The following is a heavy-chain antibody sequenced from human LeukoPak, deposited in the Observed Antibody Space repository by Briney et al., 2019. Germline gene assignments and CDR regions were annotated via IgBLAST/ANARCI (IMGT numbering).Heavy chain of an antibody. CDR1: SGSLSGYY. J-gene: IGHJ4*02. V-gene: IGHV4-34*01. CDR2: INHSGST. Sequence: SETLSLTCAVYSGSLSGYYWSWIRQPPGKGLEWIGEINHSGSTNYNPSLKSRVTISVDTSKNQFSLKLSSVTAADTAVYYCARGGRIDYWGQGTLVTVSS. CDR3: ARGGRIDY.